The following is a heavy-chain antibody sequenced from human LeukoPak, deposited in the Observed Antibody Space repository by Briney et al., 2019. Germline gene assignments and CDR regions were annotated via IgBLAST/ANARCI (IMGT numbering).Heavy chain of an antibody. Sequence: PGGSLRLSCAASGFTFSNFAMSWVRQAPGKGLEWVSSISADGGSTFYAGSIKGRLTMSRANSKNTLYLQMSSLRAEDTAVYYCATRIQYRFDQWGQGTLVTVSS. CDR3: ATRIQYRFDQ. V-gene: IGHV3-23*01. CDR2: ISADGGST. D-gene: IGHD5-18*01. CDR1: GFTFSNFA. J-gene: IGHJ4*02.